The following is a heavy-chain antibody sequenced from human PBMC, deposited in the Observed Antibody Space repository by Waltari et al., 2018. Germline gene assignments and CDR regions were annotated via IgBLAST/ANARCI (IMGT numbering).Heavy chain of an antibody. D-gene: IGHD3-22*01. CDR2: IKQDGSEK. J-gene: IGHJ5*02. V-gene: IGHV3-7*01. CDR1: GFTFSSYW. Sequence: EVQLVESGGGLVQPGGSLRLSCAASGFTFSSYWMSWVRQAPGKGLEWVANIKQDGSEKYYVDSVKGRFTISRDNAKNSLYLQMNSLRAEDTAVYYWARVRGYYDSSRGWFDPWGQGTLVTVSS. CDR3: ARVRGYYDSSRGWFDP.